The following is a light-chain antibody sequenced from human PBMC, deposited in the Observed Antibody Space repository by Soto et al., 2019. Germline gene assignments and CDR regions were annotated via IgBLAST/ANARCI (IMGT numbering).Light chain of an antibody. CDR3: QQYFEWPPMT. CDR1: QSVFSY. Sequence: EIVLTQSPATLSLSPGERATLSCRASQSVFSYLAWYQQKPGQAPRLLIYDASNRATGIPARFSGSGSGADFTLTISSLEPEDFAIYYCQQYFEWPPMTFGQGTKVEI. J-gene: IGKJ1*01. CDR2: DAS. V-gene: IGKV3-11*01.